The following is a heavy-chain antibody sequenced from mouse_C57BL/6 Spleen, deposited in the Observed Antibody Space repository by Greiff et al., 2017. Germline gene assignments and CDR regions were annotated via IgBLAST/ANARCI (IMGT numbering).Heavy chain of an antibody. D-gene: IGHD1-1*01. J-gene: IGHJ2*01. Sequence: QVQLQQPGAELVKPGASVKLSCKASGYTFTSYWMHWVKQRPGQGLEWIGMIHPNSGSTNYNEKFKSKATLTVDKSSSTAYMQLSSLTSEDSAVYYCARSLYYGSPYFDYWGQGTTLTVSS. CDR2: IHPNSGST. CDR1: GYTFTSYW. CDR3: ARSLYYGSPYFDY. V-gene: IGHV1-64*01.